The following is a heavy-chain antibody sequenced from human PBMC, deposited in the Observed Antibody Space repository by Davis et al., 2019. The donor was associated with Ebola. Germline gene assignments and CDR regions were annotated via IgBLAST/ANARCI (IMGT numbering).Heavy chain of an antibody. J-gene: IGHJ6*02. Sequence: SETLSLTCAVYGGSFSGYYWSWIRQLPGKGLEWIGEINHSGSTNYNPSLKSRVTISVDTSKNQFSLKLSSVTASDTAVYYCARNYYYGMDVWGQGTTVTVSS. CDR1: GGSFSGYY. V-gene: IGHV4-34*01. CDR3: ARNYYYGMDV. CDR2: INHSGST.